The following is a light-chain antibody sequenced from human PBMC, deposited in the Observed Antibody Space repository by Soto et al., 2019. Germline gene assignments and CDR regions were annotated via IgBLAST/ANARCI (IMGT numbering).Light chain of an antibody. J-gene: IGKJ1*01. V-gene: IGKV1-9*01. CDR3: QQGNSYPLT. CDR2: AAS. CDR1: QGISSY. Sequence: DIQLTQSPSFLSASVGDRVTITCRASQGISSYLAWYQQKPWKAPKLLIYAASTLQSGVPSRFSGSGSGTEFTLTISSLQPEDFATYSCQQGNSYPLTFGQGTKVEFK.